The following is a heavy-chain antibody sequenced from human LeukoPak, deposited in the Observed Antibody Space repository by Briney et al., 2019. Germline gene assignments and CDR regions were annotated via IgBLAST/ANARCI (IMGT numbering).Heavy chain of an antibody. D-gene: IGHD5-12*01. CDR1: GLTFSRLG. Sequence: GGSLRLSCATSGLTFSRLGMQWVRQAPGKGLEWVAVIHNDGTMGQYADAVKGRFTISKDFSRNTLHLQIHSLRDDDTAVYYCAKEGDEFRGYLDVWGKGTTVIVSS. J-gene: IGHJ6*04. V-gene: IGHV3-30*02. CDR2: IHNDGTMG. CDR3: AKEGDEFRGYLDV.